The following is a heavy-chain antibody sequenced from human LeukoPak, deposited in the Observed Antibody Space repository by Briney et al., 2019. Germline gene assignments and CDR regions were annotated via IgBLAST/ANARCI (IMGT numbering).Heavy chain of an antibody. J-gene: IGHJ4*02. CDR1: GGTFSSYT. D-gene: IGHD3-22*01. CDR3: ARDCPNYDSSGYYFDY. V-gene: IGHV1-69*04. Sequence: SVKVSCKASGGTFSSYTISWVRQAPGQGLEWMGRIIPILGIANYAQKFQGRVTITADNSTSTAYMELSSLRSEDTAVYYCARDCPNYDSSGYYFDYWGQGTLVTVSS. CDR2: IIPILGIA.